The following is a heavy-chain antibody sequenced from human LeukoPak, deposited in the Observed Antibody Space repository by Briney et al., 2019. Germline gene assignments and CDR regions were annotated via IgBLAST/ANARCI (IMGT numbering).Heavy chain of an antibody. J-gene: IGHJ4*02. CDR2: MNPNSGNT. V-gene: IGHV1-8*01. Sequence: VASVKVSCKASGYTFTSYDINWVRQATGQGLEWMGWMNPNSGNTGYAQKFQGRVTMTRDTSISTAYMELSRLRSDDTAVYYCARSGDTVVDYWGQGTLVTVSS. CDR1: GYTFTSYD. CDR3: ARSGDTVVDY. D-gene: IGHD4-23*01.